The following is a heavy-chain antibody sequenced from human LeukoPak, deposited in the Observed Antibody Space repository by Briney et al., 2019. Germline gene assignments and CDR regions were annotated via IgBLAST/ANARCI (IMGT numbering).Heavy chain of an antibody. V-gene: IGHV4-39*01. J-gene: IGHJ4*02. CDR3: ARHRSGWLQASFDY. D-gene: IGHD5-24*01. CDR2: IYYSGSS. CDR1: GGSISSSSSY. Sequence: SETLSLTCAVSGGSISSSSSYWGWIRQPPGKGLEWIGSIYYSGSSFDNPALKSRVTISVDTSKNQFSLKLSSVTAADTAVYYCARHRSGWLQASFDYWGQGTLVTVSS.